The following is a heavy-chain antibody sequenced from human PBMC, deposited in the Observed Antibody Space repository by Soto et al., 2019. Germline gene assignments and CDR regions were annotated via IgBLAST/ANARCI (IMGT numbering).Heavy chain of an antibody. J-gene: IGHJ6*02. CDR3: ARDSHCSSTSCYDRVLLGWYGMDV. V-gene: IGHV1-69*01. D-gene: IGHD2-2*01. Sequence: QVQLVQSGAEVKKPGSSVKVSCKASGGTFSSYAISWVRQAPGQGLEWMGGIIPIFGTANYEQKFQGRVTITADESTSTAYMELSSLRSEDTAVYYCARDSHCSSTSCYDRVLLGWYGMDVWGQGTTVTVSS. CDR2: IIPIFGTA. CDR1: GGTFSSYA.